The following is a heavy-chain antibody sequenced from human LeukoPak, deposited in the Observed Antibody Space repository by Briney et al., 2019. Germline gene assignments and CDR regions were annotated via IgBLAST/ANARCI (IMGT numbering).Heavy chain of an antibody. D-gene: IGHD2-8*01. V-gene: IGHV1-69*05. J-gene: IGHJ5*01. CDR1: VGTFSSYA. CDR3: ASEVYATILWFGWFDP. CDR2: IIPIFGTA. Sequence: PSVKVSCKAAVGTFSSYAISWVRQVAGQVREWMGGIIPIFGTANYAQKFQGSVTITTDESTSTAYMELSSVRSEDTAAYCCASEVYATILWFGWFDPCGQGTLVTVSS.